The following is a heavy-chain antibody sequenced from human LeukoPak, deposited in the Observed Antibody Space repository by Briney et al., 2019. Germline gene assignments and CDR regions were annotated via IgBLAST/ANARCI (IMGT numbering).Heavy chain of an antibody. D-gene: IGHD3-16*01. J-gene: IGHJ6*02. CDR1: GFTVSSNY. Sequence: GGSLRLSCAASGFTVSSNYMSWVRQAPGKGLEWVSVIYSGGSTYYADSVKGRFTISRDNSKNTLYLQMNSLRAEDTAVYYCARDSVRGIYYSYYYYSPGMDVWAQGPTVPVPS. V-gene: IGHV3-66*01. CDR2: IYSGGST. CDR3: ARDSVRGIYYSYYYYSPGMDV.